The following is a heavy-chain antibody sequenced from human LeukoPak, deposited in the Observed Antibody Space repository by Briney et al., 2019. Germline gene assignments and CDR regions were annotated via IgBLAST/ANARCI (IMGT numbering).Heavy chain of an antibody. Sequence: SEPLSLTCTSSGGSISSYYCSCIRQPPGKVLEVIRYNYYSSSTNYNPSLKSRFTISGDTAKNQFSLKLSSLTAADTAVYYCARHSSGWSYYYYGMDVWGEGPTVPVSS. J-gene: IGHJ6*04. CDR2: NYYSSST. CDR1: GGSISSYY. D-gene: IGHD6-19*01. V-gene: IGHV4-59*08. CDR3: ARHSSGWSYYYYGMDV.